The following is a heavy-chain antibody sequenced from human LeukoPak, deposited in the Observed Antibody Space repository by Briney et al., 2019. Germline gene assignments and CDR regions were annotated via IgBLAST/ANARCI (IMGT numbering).Heavy chain of an antibody. D-gene: IGHD2-15*01. CDR3: SCSGGSCYLVS. J-gene: IGHJ5*02. Sequence: GGSLRLSCAASGFTFSNAWMSWVRQAPGQGLEWIGRIKSKSDGGTTDYAAPVKGRFTISRDDSKNTLYLQLISLKTEDTAVYYCSCSGGSCYLVSWGQGTLVTVSS. V-gene: IGHV3-15*01. CDR1: GFTFSNAW. CDR2: IKSKSDGGTT.